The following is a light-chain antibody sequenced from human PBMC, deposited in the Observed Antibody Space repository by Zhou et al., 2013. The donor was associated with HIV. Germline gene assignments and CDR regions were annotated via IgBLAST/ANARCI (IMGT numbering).Light chain of an antibody. V-gene: IGKV1-5*03. Sequence: DIQMTQSPSTLSASMGVRVTITCRASQSISSWLAWYHQKPGKAPKLLIYKASSLESGVPSRFSGSGSGTEFSLTISSLQPDDFATYYCQQYNSGCSFGQGTKLEIK. CDR3: QQYNSGCS. J-gene: IGKJ2*04. CDR1: QSISSW. CDR2: KAS.